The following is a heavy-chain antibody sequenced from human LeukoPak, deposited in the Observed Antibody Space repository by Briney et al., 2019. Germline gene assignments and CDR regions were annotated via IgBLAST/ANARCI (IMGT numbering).Heavy chain of an antibody. CDR1: GGSISGRSDY. CDR3: SRSHDYGGLYFYYYMDV. Sequence: SETLSLTCTVSGGSISGRSDYWGWIRQTPGKGLEWIGNLDSSGSTYYNPSLKSRVTISVGTSKNQFSLNLRSVTAADTAIYFCSRSHDYGGLYFYYYMDVWGKGTTVTVSS. V-gene: IGHV4-39*01. J-gene: IGHJ6*03. CDR2: LDSSGST. D-gene: IGHD4-23*01.